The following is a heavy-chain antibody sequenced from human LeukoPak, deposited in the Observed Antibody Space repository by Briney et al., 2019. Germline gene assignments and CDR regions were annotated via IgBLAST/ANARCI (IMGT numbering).Heavy chain of an antibody. J-gene: IGHJ4*02. D-gene: IGHD3-22*01. CDR1: VGTFISYS. CDR2: IIPIFGTA. V-gene: IGHV1-69*05. Sequence: SVKVSCKASVGTFISYSISWVRQTPGQGREWMEGIIPIFGTANYAQKFQGRVTITTDESTSTAYMELSSLRSEDTAVYYCARVGSGGYYDSSGYSYDYWGQGNLVTVSS. CDR3: ARVGSGGYYDSSGYSYDY.